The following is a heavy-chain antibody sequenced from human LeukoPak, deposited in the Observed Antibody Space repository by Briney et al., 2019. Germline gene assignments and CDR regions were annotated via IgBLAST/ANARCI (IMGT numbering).Heavy chain of an antibody. CDR2: ISSSSSYI. D-gene: IGHD5-18*01. Sequence: GGSLRLSCAASGLTFSSYSMNWVRQAPGKGLEWVSSISSSSSYIYYADSVKGRFTISRDNAKKSLYLQMNGLRAEDTAVYYCARDVEQLWSSDYWGQGTLVTVSS. CDR3: ARDVEQLWSSDY. V-gene: IGHV3-21*01. CDR1: GLTFSSYS. J-gene: IGHJ4*02.